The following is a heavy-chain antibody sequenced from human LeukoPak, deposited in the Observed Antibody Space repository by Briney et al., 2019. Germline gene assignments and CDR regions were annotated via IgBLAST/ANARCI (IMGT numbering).Heavy chain of an antibody. CDR3: ARTSARYGDYSYFDY. D-gene: IGHD4-17*01. Sequence: SETLSLTCTVSGVSISSYYWSWIRQPPGKGLEWIGYIYYSGSTNYNPSLKSRVTISVDTSKNQFSLKLSSVTAADTAVYYCARTSARYGDYSYFDYWGQGTLVTVPS. CDR2: IYYSGST. V-gene: IGHV4-59*01. CDR1: GVSISSYY. J-gene: IGHJ4*02.